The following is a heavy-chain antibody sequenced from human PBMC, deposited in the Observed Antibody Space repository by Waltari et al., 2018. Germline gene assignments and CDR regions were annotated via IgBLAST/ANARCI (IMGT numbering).Heavy chain of an antibody. CDR2: IIPIFGTA. V-gene: IGHV1-69*05. D-gene: IGHD3-16*01. CDR1: GGTFSSYA. Sequence: QVQLVQSGAEVKKPGSSVKVSCKASGGTFSSYAISWVRQAPGQGIGWMGGIIPIFGTANYAQKFQGRVTITTDESTSTAYMELSSLRSEDTAVYYCARAPSGYDYVWGRLYWYFDLWGRGTLVTVSS. CDR3: ARAPSGYDYVWGRLYWYFDL. J-gene: IGHJ2*01.